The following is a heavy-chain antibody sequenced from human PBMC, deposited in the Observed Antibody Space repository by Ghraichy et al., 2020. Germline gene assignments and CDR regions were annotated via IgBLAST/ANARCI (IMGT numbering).Heavy chain of an antibody. J-gene: IGHJ4*02. CDR3: ARDSSTVTTVGDFYY. CDR1: GFTFTNYE. Sequence: SLNISCAASGFTFTNYEMNWVRQAPGKGLEWVAYISGGGSTMYYADSVKGRFTISRDNAKNSLYLQVNSLRAEDTAVYYCARDSSTVTTVGDFYYWGQAPLITVSS. CDR2: ISGGGSTM. D-gene: IGHD4-17*01. V-gene: IGHV3-48*03.